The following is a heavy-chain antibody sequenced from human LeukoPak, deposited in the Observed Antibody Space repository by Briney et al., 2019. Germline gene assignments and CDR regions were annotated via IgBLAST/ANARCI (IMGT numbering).Heavy chain of an antibody. J-gene: IGHJ2*01. Sequence: SETLSLTCIVSGGSMSSTDHFWGWIRQPPGKGLEWIVSFYYTGTIFYSPSLESRGTISIDTSKNQFSLKIRSVTAADTAVYHCARQGVVPNKAGWYFDLWGRGALVTVSS. CDR1: GGSMSSTDHF. V-gene: IGHV4-39*01. CDR3: ARQGVVPNKAGWYFDL. CDR2: FYYTGTI. D-gene: IGHD3-10*01.